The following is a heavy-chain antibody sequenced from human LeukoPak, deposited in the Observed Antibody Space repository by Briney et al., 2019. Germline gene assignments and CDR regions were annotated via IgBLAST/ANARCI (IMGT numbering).Heavy chain of an antibody. CDR3: ARVHRWMGEIRLGDSASDI. J-gene: IGHJ3*02. V-gene: IGHV1-69*13. CDR2: IIPIFDTA. D-gene: IGHD1-26*01. CDR1: GDTFSSYG. Sequence: SVKVSCKASGDTFSSYGINWVRQAPGQGLEWMGGIIPIFDTANYAQNFQGRVTITPDASRSTAYMELNSLKSDDTAMYFCARVHRWMGEIRLGDSASDIWGQGTMVIVSS.